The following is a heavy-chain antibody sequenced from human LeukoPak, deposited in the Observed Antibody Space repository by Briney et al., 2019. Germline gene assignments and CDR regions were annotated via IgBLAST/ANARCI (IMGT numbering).Heavy chain of an antibody. J-gene: IGHJ4*02. V-gene: IGHV1-2*02. Sequence: GASVKVSCKASGYTFTGYYMHWVRQAPGQGPEFMGWINPSSGDTRYAQKFQGRVTVTRDTVISTAYMELSSLTSDDTAVYYCARDPRGTYDYWGQGTLVTVSS. CDR2: INPSSGDT. D-gene: IGHD5-12*01. CDR3: ARDPRGTYDY. CDR1: GYTFTGYY.